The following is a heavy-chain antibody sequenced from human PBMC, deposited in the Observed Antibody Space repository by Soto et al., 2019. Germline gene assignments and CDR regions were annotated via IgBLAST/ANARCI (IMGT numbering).Heavy chain of an antibody. CDR3: AKDSSSSSIWRPYFDY. J-gene: IGHJ4*02. CDR2: LSGSGDST. V-gene: IGHV3-23*01. D-gene: IGHD6-6*01. CDR1: GFTFSNYA. Sequence: EVQLLESGGGLVQPGGSLRLSCAASGFTFSNYAMTWVRQAAGKGLEWVSGLSGSGDSTYYADSVKGRFTVSRDNSKNTLFLQMSNLRADDTAVYYCAKDSSSSSIWRPYFDYWGQGTLVTVSS.